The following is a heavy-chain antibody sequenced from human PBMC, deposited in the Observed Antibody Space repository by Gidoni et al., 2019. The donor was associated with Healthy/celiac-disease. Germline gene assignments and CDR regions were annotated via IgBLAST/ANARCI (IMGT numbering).Heavy chain of an antibody. CDR3: ARDRYDFWSGSYYYYYGMDV. CDR2: ISSSGSTI. Sequence: QVQLVESGGGLVKPGGSLRLSCAASGFTFSDYSLSWIRQAPGKGLELVSYISSSGSTIYYADSVKGRFTISRDNAKNSLYLQMNSLRAEDTAVYYCARDRYDFWSGSYYYYYGMDVWGQGTTVTVSS. D-gene: IGHD3-3*01. CDR1: GFTFSDYS. V-gene: IGHV3-11*01. J-gene: IGHJ6*02.